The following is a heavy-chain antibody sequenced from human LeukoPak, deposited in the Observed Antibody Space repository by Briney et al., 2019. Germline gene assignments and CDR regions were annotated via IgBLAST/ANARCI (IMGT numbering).Heavy chain of an antibody. Sequence: PGGSLRLSCAASGFTFSSYGMSWVRLAPGKGLEWVSLVSVSGDTTYYADSVKGRVTISRDNSKNTLYLQMNSLRAEDTALYYCAKSRGDYWGQGTLVTVAS. J-gene: IGHJ4*02. CDR1: GFTFSSYG. D-gene: IGHD1-26*01. CDR2: VSVSGDTT. V-gene: IGHV3-23*01. CDR3: AKSRGDY.